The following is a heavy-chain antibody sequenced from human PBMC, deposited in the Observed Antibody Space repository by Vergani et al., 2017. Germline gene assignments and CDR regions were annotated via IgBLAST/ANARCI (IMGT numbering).Heavy chain of an antibody. CDR3: ATRGQQLRPYDAFDI. D-gene: IGHD6-13*01. CDR1: GGTFSSYA. J-gene: IGHJ3*02. CDR2: LIPIFGPA. Sequence: QVQMVQSGAEVKKPGSSVKVSCKASGGTFSSYAISWVRQAPGQGLEWMGGLIPIFGPANYAQKFQGRVPITADESTSTAYMELSSLISEDTAVYYCATRGQQLRPYDAFDIWGQGTMVTVSS. V-gene: IGHV1-69*01.